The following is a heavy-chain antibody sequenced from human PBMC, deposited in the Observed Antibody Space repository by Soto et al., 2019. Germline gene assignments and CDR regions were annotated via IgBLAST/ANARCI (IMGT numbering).Heavy chain of an antibody. J-gene: IGHJ3*02. Sequence: SETLSLTCTVSGGSISGYYWNWIRQPPGKGLEWIGYIYFSGSTDSNPSLKSRVTISVDTSKNQFSLKLNSVTAADTAVYYCARLIAVAGTTAFDIWGQGAMVTVSS. V-gene: IGHV4-59*01. CDR2: IYFSGST. CDR1: GGSISGYY. D-gene: IGHD6-19*01. CDR3: ARLIAVAGTTAFDI.